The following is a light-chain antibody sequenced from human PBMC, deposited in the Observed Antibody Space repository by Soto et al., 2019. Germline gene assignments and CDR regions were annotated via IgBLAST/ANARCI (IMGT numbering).Light chain of an antibody. CDR3: QHYNDCPPVYT. CDR1: QSVSRN. Sequence: EIVMTQSPATLSVSPGERATLSCRASQSVSRNLAWFQQQPGQAPRLLIYGASTRATDIPARFMCSGSGTELALTISSLQAEDFAVYYCQHYNDCPPVYTFGQGTKLEIK. V-gene: IGKV3-15*01. CDR2: GAS. J-gene: IGKJ2*01.